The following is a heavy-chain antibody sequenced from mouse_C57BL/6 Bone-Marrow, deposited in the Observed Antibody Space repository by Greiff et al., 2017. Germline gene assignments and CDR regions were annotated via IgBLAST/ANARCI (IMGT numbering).Heavy chain of an antibody. D-gene: IGHD1-1*01. Sequence: QVQLQQSGPELVKPGASVKLSCKASGYTFTSYDINWVKQRPGQGLEWIGWIYPRDGSTKYNEKFKGKATLTVDTSSSTAYMELHSLTSEDSAVYFCARPYDYGSSHPVCWYFDVWGTGTTVTVSS. J-gene: IGHJ1*03. V-gene: IGHV1-85*01. CDR3: ARPYDYGSSHPVCWYFDV. CDR1: GYTFTSYD. CDR2: IYPRDGST.